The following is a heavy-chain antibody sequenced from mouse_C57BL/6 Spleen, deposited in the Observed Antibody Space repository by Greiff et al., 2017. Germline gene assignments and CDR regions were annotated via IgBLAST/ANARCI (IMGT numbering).Heavy chain of an antibody. CDR3: ARLYYGSSYVGYFDY. D-gene: IGHD1-1*01. CDR2: IDPSDSYT. J-gene: IGHJ2*01. CDR1: GYTFTSYW. Sequence: VQLQQPGAELVMPGASVKLPCKASGYTFTSYWMHWVKQRPGQGLEWIGEIDPSDSYTNYNQKFKGKSTLTVDKSSSTAYMQLSSLTSEDSAVYYCARLYYGSSYVGYFDYWGQGTTLTVSS. V-gene: IGHV1-69*01.